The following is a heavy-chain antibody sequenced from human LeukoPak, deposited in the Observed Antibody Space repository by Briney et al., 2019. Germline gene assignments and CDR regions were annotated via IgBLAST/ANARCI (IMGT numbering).Heavy chain of an antibody. Sequence: GGSLRLSCAASGFTFTKYGFDWVRQAPGKGLEWVAVIWYDGSKRYYADSVKGRFTVSKDNSKNTVYLQMNSLRAEDTAVYYCAKIAVAGKRGFDYWGQGTLVTVSS. D-gene: IGHD6-19*01. CDR1: GFTFTKYG. J-gene: IGHJ4*02. V-gene: IGHV3-30*02. CDR3: AKIAVAGKRGFDY. CDR2: IWYDGSKR.